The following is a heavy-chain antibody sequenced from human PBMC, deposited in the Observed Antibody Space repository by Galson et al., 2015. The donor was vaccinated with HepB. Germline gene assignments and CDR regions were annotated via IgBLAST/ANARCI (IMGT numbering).Heavy chain of an antibody. CDR1: GFTFSSYS. CDR2: ISSSSSTI. J-gene: IGHJ6*03. V-gene: IGHV3-48*01. Sequence: SLRLSCAASGFTFSSYSMNWVRQAPGKGLEWVSYISSSSSTIYYADSVKGRFTISRDNAKNSLYLQMNSLRAEDTAVYYCARVTEHYYYYMDVWGKGTTVTVSS. D-gene: IGHD1-26*01. CDR3: ARVTEHYYYYMDV.